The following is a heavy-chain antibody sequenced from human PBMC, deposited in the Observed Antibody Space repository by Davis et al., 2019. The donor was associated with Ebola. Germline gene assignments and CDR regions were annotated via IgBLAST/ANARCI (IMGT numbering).Heavy chain of an antibody. Sequence: GESLKISCAASGFTFRSYGMHWVRQAPGKGLEWVAVISYDGSKKYYADSVKGRFTISRDNSKNTVELQMNSLRPEDTSVYYCAKGIVVAADGSPWFDPWGQGTQVTVSS. CDR2: ISYDGSKK. V-gene: IGHV3-30*18. D-gene: IGHD2-15*01. CDR3: AKGIVVAADGSPWFDP. CDR1: GFTFRSYG. J-gene: IGHJ5*02.